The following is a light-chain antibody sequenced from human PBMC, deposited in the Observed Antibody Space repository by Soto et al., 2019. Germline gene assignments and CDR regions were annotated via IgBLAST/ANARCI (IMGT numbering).Light chain of an antibody. CDR2: AAS. V-gene: IGKV1-39*01. J-gene: IGKJ4*01. Sequence: DIQMTQSPSSLSASVGDRVTITCRASQSISTYLHWYQQKPGKAPNLLIYAASTLQSGVPSRFSGSGSGTDFTLTISSLQPEDFATYFCQHGYSTPLTFGGGTKADIK. CDR3: QHGYSTPLT. CDR1: QSISTY.